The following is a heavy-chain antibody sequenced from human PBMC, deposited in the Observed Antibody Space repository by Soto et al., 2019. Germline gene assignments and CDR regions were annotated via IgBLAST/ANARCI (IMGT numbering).Heavy chain of an antibody. V-gene: IGHV1-18*01. Sequence: QVQLVQSGAEVKKPWASVKVSCKASGYTFTSYGISWVRQAPGQGLEWMGWISAYNSNTNYAQKLQGRVTMTTDTSTSTAYMELRSLRSDDTAVYYCARDYSSSSYYYYGMDVWGQGNTVTDSS. D-gene: IGHD6-6*01. J-gene: IGHJ6*02. CDR2: ISAYNSNT. CDR1: GYTFTSYG. CDR3: ARDYSSSSYYYYGMDV.